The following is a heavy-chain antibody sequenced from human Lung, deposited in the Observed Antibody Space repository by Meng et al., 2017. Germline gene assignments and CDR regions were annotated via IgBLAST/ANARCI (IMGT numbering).Heavy chain of an antibody. D-gene: IGHD2-21*01. J-gene: IGHJ4*02. CDR2: IYHSGST. CDR1: GGSISSDNW. V-gene: IGHV4-4*02. CDR3: TKNDFYCLGY. Sequence: QVPLQESGPGLVKPSGTLSLTCAGSGGSISSDNWWSWVSQPPGKGLEWIGEIYHSGSTNYNPSLKSRITISVDKPKNQFSLTLSSVTAADTAVYYCTKNDFYCLGYWGQGTLVTVSS.